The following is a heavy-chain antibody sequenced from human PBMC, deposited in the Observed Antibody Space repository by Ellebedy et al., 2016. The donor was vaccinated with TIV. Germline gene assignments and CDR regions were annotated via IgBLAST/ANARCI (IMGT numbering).Heavy chain of an antibody. CDR2: ISASADNT. D-gene: IGHD2-8*02. Sequence: GESLKISCAASGFTFSNYAISWVRQAPGKGLEWVSSISASADNTYYADSVKGRFTISSDNSKNTLNLQMNSLRSEDTAVYYCSKGPYENYGWWEGRYFDYWGQGTLVTVSS. J-gene: IGHJ4*02. CDR3: SKGPYENYGWWEGRYFDY. V-gene: IGHV3-23*01. CDR1: GFTFSNYA.